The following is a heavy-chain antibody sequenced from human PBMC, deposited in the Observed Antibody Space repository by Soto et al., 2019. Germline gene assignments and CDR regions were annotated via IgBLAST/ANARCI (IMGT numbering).Heavy chain of an antibody. Sequence: SETLSLTCTVSGGSISSYYWSWIRQPPGKGLEWIGYIYYSGSTNYNPSLKSRVTISVDTSKNQFSLKLSPVTAADTAVYYCARLGVLWFGSSHQSVNWFDPWGQGTLVTVSS. CDR3: ARLGVLWFGSSHQSVNWFDP. V-gene: IGHV4-59*01. CDR1: GGSISSYY. CDR2: IYYSGST. D-gene: IGHD3-10*01. J-gene: IGHJ5*02.